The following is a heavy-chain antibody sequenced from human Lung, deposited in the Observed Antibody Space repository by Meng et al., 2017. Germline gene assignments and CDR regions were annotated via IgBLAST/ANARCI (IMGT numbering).Heavy chain of an antibody. J-gene: IGHJ4*02. CDR3: ARSQQWLDS. Sequence: QVHLQQSGPGLVKPSQTLSLTCAISGDSVSSNSAAWNWIRQSPSVGLEWLGRTYYRSKWYNGYAVSVRSRITLNPDTSKNQFSLQLNSVTPEDTAVYYCARSQQWLDSWGQGTLVTVSS. CDR1: GDSVSSNSAA. V-gene: IGHV6-1*01. CDR2: TYYRSKWYN. D-gene: IGHD6-19*01.